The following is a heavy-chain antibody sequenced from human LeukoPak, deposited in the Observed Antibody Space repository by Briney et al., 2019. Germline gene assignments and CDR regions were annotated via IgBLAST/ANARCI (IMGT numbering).Heavy chain of an antibody. D-gene: IGHD3-22*01. J-gene: IGHJ4*02. CDR2: IYYSGST. Sequence: PSETLSLTCTVSGGSISSGDYYWSWIRQPPGKGLEWIGYIYYSGSTYYNPSLKSRVTISVDTSKNQFSLKLSSATAADTAVYYCAGARTYYYDSSGYQDDYWGQGTLVTVSS. CDR1: GGSISSGDYY. V-gene: IGHV4-30-4*01. CDR3: AGARTYYYDSSGYQDDY.